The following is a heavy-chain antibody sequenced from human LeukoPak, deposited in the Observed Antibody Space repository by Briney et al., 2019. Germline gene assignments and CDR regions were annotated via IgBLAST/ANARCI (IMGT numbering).Heavy chain of an antibody. V-gene: IGHV3-30*14. CDR1: GFSFSSYA. CDR3: ARSAVTGPGWIDP. J-gene: IGHJ5*02. CDR2: MSYDGSNK. D-gene: IGHD6-19*01. Sequence: GGSLRLSCAASGFSFSSYAMHWVRQAPGKGLEWVAVMSYDGSNKYYADSVKGRFTISRDNSKNTLYLQVNGLRGDDTAVYYCARSAVTGPGWIDPWGQGTLVTASS.